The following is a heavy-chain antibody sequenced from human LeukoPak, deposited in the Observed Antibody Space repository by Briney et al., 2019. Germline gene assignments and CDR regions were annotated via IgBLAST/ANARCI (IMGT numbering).Heavy chain of an antibody. V-gene: IGHV1-18*01. CDR3: ARDWVVGATFIVYYYYGMDV. CDR1: GYTFTSYG. CDR2: ISVYNGNT. D-gene: IGHD1-26*01. Sequence: ASVKVSCKASGYTFTSYGISWVRHAPGQGLEWMGWISVYNGNTNYAQKLQGRVTMTTDTSTSTAYMELRSLRPDDTAVYYCARDWVVGATFIVYYYYGMDVWGQGTTVTVSS. J-gene: IGHJ6*02.